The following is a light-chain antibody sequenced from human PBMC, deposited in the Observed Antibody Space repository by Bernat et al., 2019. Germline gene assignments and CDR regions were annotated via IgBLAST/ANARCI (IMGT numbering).Light chain of an antibody. V-gene: IGLV1-47*02. Sequence: QSVLTPPPSASGTPGQRVTISCSGSSSNIGSNSVYWYQQLPGTAPKLLIYSNNQRPSGVPDRFSGSQSGTSASLAISGLRSEDEADYYCASWDDSLSGLWVFGGGTKLTVL. CDR2: SNN. CDR1: SSNIGSNS. CDR3: ASWDDSLSGLWV. J-gene: IGLJ3*02.